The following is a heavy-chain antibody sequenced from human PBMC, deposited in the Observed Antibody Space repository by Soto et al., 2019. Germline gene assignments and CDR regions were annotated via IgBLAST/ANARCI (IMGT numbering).Heavy chain of an antibody. CDR3: ARNDYKTDAFDI. CDR1: GFTVSSNY. D-gene: IGHD4-4*01. J-gene: IGHJ3*02. Sequence: EVQLVESGGGLIPPGGSLRLSCAASGFTVSSNYMSWVRQAPGKGLECVSVIYSGGGTYYADSVKGRFTISRDNSKNTLFLQMNSLKAEDTAVYYCARNDYKTDAFDIWGQGTMVTVSS. V-gene: IGHV3-53*01. CDR2: IYSGGGT.